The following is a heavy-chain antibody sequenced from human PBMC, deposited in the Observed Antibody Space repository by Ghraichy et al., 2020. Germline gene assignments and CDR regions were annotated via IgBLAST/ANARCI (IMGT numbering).Heavy chain of an antibody. D-gene: IGHD2-2*01. CDR3: ARGQYCSSTSCYYYYYYGMDV. J-gene: IGHJ6*02. Sequence: SETLSLTCAVYGGSFSGYYWSWIRQPPGKGLEWIGEINHSGSTNYNPSLKSRVTISVDTSKNQFSLKLSSVTAADTAVYYCARGQYCSSTSCYYYYYYGMDVWGQGTTVTVSS. CDR2: INHSGST. CDR1: GGSFSGYY. V-gene: IGHV4-34*01.